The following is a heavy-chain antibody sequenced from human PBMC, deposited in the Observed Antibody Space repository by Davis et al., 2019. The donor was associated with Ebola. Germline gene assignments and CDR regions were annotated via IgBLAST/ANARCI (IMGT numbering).Heavy chain of an antibody. J-gene: IGHJ4*02. CDR1: GGSISSYY. D-gene: IGHD6-13*01. CDR2: IYYSGST. CDR3: ARHTSSSWPRFDY. Sequence: SETLSLTCTVSGGSISSYYWGWIRQPPGKGLEWIGSIYYSGSTYYNPSLKSRVTISVDTSKNQFSLKLSSVTAADTAVYYCARHTSSSWPRFDYWGQGTLVTVSS. V-gene: IGHV4-39*01.